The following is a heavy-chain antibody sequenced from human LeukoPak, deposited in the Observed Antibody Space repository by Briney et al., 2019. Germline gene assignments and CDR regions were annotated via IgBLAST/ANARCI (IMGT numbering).Heavy chain of an antibody. CDR3: ASGAYSYYYMDV. CDR1: GGAISRYY. D-gene: IGHD1-26*01. J-gene: IGHJ6*03. V-gene: IGHV4-59*01. Sequence: PSVTLSLTCSVSGGAISRYYWSWIRQPPGKGLEWIGYIYYSGSTNYNPSLKSRVTISVDTSKNQFSLKLSSVTAADTAVYYCASGAYSYYYMDVWGKGTTVTISS. CDR2: IYYSGST.